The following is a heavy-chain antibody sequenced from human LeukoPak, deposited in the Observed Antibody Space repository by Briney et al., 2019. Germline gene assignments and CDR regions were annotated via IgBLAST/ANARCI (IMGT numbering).Heavy chain of an antibody. CDR2: INHSGST. D-gene: IGHD3-10*01. Sequence: SETLSLTCAAYGGSFSGYYWSWIRQPPGKGLEWIGEINHSGSTYYNPSLKSRVTISVDTSKNQFSLKLSSVTAADTAVYYCARARYYYGSGSPYFDYWGQGTLVTVSS. V-gene: IGHV4-34*01. CDR3: ARARYYYGSGSPYFDY. CDR1: GGSFSGYY. J-gene: IGHJ4*02.